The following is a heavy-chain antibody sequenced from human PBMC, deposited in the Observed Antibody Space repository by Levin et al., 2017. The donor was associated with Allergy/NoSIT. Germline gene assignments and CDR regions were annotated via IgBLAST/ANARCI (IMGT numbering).Heavy chain of an antibody. J-gene: IGHJ3*01. Sequence: GESLKISCKGSGYSFSSYWISWVRQMPGKGLEWMGIIYPSDSDTRYSPSFRGQVTISVDKSISTAYLQWSSLKASDTATFYCARLRRSAVRNDAFEVWGQGTVVTVSS. D-gene: IGHD1-14*01. CDR3: ARLRRSAVRNDAFEV. CDR2: IYPSDSDT. V-gene: IGHV5-51*01. CDR1: GYSFSSYW.